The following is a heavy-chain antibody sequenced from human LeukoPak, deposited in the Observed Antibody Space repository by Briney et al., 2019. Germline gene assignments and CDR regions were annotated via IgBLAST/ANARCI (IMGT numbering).Heavy chain of an antibody. Sequence: ASVKVSCKASGYTFTSYGISWVRQAPGQGLEWMGWISLYSGNTNYAQKLQGRVTMTTDTSTSTAYMELRSLRPDDTAVYYCARTLGYCSSTSCYEDGYWGQGTLVTVSS. V-gene: IGHV1-18*01. J-gene: IGHJ4*02. CDR3: ARTLGYCSSTSCYEDGY. CDR1: GYTFTSYG. CDR2: ISLYSGNT. D-gene: IGHD2-2*01.